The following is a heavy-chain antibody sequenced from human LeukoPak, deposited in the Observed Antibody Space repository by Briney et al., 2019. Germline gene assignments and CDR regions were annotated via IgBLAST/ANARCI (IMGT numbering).Heavy chain of an antibody. CDR1: GYTLTELS. Sequence: ASVTVSCKVSGYTLTELSMHWVRQAPGKGLEWMGGFDPEDGETIYAQKFQGRVTMTEDTSTDTAYMELSSLRSEDTAVYYCATVIHDPRSIGGYFDYWGQGTLVTVSS. CDR2: FDPEDGET. D-gene: IGHD1-1*01. J-gene: IGHJ4*02. CDR3: ATVIHDPRSIGGYFDY. V-gene: IGHV1-24*01.